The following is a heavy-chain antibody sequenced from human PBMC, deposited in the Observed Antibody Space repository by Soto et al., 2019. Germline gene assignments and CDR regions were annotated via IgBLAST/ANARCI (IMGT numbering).Heavy chain of an antibody. V-gene: IGHV4-34*01. J-gene: IGHJ6*03. D-gene: IGHD3-10*01. CDR3: ARERSGFDRAYYYYYYYMDV. Sequence: SETLSLTCAVYGGSFSGYYWSWIRQPPGKGLEWIGEINHSGSTNYNPSLKSRVTISVDTSKNQFSLKLSSVTAADTAVYYCARERSGFDRAYYYYYYYMDVWGKGTTVTVSS. CDR1: GGSFSGYY. CDR2: INHSGST.